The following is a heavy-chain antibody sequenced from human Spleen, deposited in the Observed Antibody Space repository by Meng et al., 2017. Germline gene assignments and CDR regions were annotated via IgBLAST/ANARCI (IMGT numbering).Heavy chain of an antibody. CDR3: ARVPGIALADTHPGGNY. CDR2: MNPNSGNT. J-gene: IGHJ4*02. D-gene: IGHD6-19*01. CDR1: GYTFTSYD. Sequence: ASVKVSCKASGYTFTSYDINWVRQATGEGLEWMGWMNPNSGNTGYAQKFQGRVTMTTDTSTSTAYMELRSLRSDDTAVYYCARVPGIALADTHPGGNYWGQGTLVTVSS. V-gene: IGHV1-8*01.